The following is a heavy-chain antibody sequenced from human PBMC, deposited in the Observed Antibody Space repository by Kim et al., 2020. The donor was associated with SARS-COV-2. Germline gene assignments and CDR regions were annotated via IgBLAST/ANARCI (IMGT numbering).Heavy chain of an antibody. Sequence: GGSLRLSCAASGFTFSSYAMHWVRQAPGKGLEWVAVISYDGSNKYYADSVKGRFTISRDNSKNTLYLQMNSLRAEDTAVYYCARDGATNYYYGMDVWGQG. V-gene: IGHV3-30*04. CDR3: ARDGATNYYYGMDV. J-gene: IGHJ6*02. D-gene: IGHD1-26*01. CDR1: GFTFSSYA. CDR2: ISYDGSNK.